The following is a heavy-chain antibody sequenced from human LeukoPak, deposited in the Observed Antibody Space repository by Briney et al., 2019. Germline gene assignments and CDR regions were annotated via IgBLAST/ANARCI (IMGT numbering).Heavy chain of an antibody. J-gene: IGHJ3*02. CDR1: GGSIRSSYYY. D-gene: IGHD3-22*01. CDR3: ARGFSYYDTPDAFDI. Sequence: SETLSLTCTVSGGSIRSSYYYWGWIRQPPGKGLEWIGSIYDSGSTYYNPSLKSRVTISVDTSKNQFSLKLSSVTAADTAVYYCARGFSYYDTPDAFDIWGQGTMVTVSS. CDR2: IYDSGST. V-gene: IGHV4-39*07.